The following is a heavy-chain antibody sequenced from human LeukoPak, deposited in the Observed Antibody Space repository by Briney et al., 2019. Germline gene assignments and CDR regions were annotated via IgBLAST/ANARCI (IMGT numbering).Heavy chain of an antibody. V-gene: IGHV3-30*18. D-gene: IGHD6-13*01. CDR2: ISYDGSNK. CDR1: GFTFSSYG. Sequence: SGGSLRLSCAASGFTFSSYGMHWVRQAPGKGLEWVAVISYDGSNKYYADSVKGRFTISRDNSKNTLYPQMNSLRAEDTAVYYCAKDIAPKQRSGQLVPGYWGQGTLVTVSS. CDR3: AKDIAPKQRSGQLVPGY. J-gene: IGHJ4*02.